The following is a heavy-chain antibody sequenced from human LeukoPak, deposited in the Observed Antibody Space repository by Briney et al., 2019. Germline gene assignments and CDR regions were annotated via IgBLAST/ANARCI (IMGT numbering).Heavy chain of an antibody. J-gene: IGHJ4*02. Sequence: NPSETLSLTCTVSGGSISSYYWSWIRQPPGKGLEWIGYIYYSGSTNYNPSLKSRVTISVDTSKNQFSLKLSSVTAADTAVYYCARGTNWNDFDYWGQGTLVTVSS. V-gene: IGHV4-59*01. CDR3: ARGTNWNDFDY. CDR1: GGSISSYY. CDR2: IYYSGST. D-gene: IGHD1-1*01.